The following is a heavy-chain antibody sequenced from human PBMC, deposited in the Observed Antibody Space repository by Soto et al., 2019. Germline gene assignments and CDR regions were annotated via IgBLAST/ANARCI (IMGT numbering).Heavy chain of an antibody. CDR2: INHSGST. D-gene: IGHD3-16*02. Sequence: PSETLSLTCAVYGGSFSGYYWSWIRQPPGKGLEWIGEINHSGSTNYNPSLRSRVTISVDTSKNQFSLKLSSVTAADTAVYYCGRAPSTGPARIYDYIGGSYRKTAFFDIWGKGKMVTVSS. CDR1: GGSFSGYY. CDR3: GRAPSTGPARIYDYIGGSYRKTAFFDI. J-gene: IGHJ3*02. V-gene: IGHV4-34*01.